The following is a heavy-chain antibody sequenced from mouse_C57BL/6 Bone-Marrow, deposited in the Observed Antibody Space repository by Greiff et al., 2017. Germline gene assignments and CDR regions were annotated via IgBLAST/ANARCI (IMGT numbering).Heavy chain of an antibody. CDR3: ARLGTGEYFVY. J-gene: IGHJ2*01. Sequence: VQLQQPGAELVKPGASVKMSCKASGYTFTSYWITWVKQRPGQGLEWIGDIYPGSGSTNYNEKFKSKATLTVDKSSSTAYMQLSSLTSEDSAVYYCARLGTGEYFVYWGQGTTLTVSS. CDR2: IYPGSGST. CDR1: GYTFTSYW. V-gene: IGHV1-55*01. D-gene: IGHD2-13*01.